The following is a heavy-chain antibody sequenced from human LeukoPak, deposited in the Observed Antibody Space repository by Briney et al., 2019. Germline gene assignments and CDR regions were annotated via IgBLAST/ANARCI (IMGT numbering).Heavy chain of an antibody. J-gene: IGHJ4*02. CDR3: ARGSMGIQLWLMVDY. V-gene: IGHV3-20*04. CDR1: GFTFDDYA. D-gene: IGHD5-18*01. CDR2: INWNGGST. Sequence: GGSLRLSCAASGFTFDDYAMHWVRHAPGKGLEWVSGINWNGGSTGYADSVKGRFTISRDNAKNSLYLQMNSLRAEDTALYYCARGSMGIQLWLMVDYWGQGTLVTVSS.